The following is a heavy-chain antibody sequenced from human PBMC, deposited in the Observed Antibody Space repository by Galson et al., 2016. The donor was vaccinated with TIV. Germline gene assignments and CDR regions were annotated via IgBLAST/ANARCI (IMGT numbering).Heavy chain of an antibody. D-gene: IGHD4-17*01. V-gene: IGHV3-7*01. J-gene: IGHJ4*02. Sequence: SLRLSCAASGFTFNMYWMSWVRQAPDKGLEWVATIKQHGNEKYYVDSVKGRFTISSDNAKNSLYLQMNSLRAEDTAIYYCAREMDGDYNPYYDSWGQGTLVTVSS. CDR2: IKQHGNEK. CDR3: AREMDGDYNPYYDS. CDR1: GFTFNMYW.